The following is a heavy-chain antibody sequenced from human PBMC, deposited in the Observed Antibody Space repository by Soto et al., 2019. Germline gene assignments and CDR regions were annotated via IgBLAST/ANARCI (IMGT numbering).Heavy chain of an antibody. D-gene: IGHD5-12*01. V-gene: IGHV4-34*01. CDR1: GGSFSGYY. CDR3: ARGRQWLRLGYNWFDP. CDR2: INHSGST. J-gene: IGHJ5*02. Sequence: PSETLSLTCAVYGGSFSGYYWSWIRQPPGKGLEWIGEINHSGSTNYNPSLKSRVTISVDTSKNQFSLKLSSVTAADTAVYYCARGRQWLRLGYNWFDPWGQGTLVTVSS.